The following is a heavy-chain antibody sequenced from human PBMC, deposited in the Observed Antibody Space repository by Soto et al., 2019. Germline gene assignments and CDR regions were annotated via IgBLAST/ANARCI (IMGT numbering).Heavy chain of an antibody. D-gene: IGHD1-1*01. CDR1: GGSFNDFY. Sequence: QVQLQQWGAGLLKPSETLSLTCAVYGGSFNDFYWYWLRQPPGKGLEWIGEVNYLGNTNYSPSLLGGVTISIDTSENQLSLELTFVTAADPAVYYCARSRNLDVWCQGTTVTVSS. J-gene: IGHJ6*02. CDR2: VNYLGNT. V-gene: IGHV4-34*02. CDR3: ARSRNLDV.